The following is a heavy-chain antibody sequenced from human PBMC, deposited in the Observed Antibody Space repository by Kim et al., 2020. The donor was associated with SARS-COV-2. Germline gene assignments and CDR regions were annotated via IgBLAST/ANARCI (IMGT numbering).Heavy chain of an antibody. CDR3: ARDRLGYCSGGSCYSRYYYYGMDV. Sequence: ASVKVSCKASGYTFTSYGISWVRQAPGQGLEWMGWISAYNGNTNYAQKLQGRVTMTTDTSTSTAYMELRSLRSDDTAVYYCARDRLGYCSGGSCYSRYYYYGMDVWGQGTTVTVSS. V-gene: IGHV1-18*01. CDR1: GYTFTSYG. D-gene: IGHD2-15*01. CDR2: ISAYNGNT. J-gene: IGHJ6*02.